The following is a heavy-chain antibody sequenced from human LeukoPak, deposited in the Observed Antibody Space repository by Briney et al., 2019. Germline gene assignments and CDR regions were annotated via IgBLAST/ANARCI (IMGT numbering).Heavy chain of an antibody. D-gene: IGHD4-17*01. V-gene: IGHV3-30-3*01. CDR2: ISYDGSNK. CDR3: ARDRTVTLVYYYYGMDV. Sequence: SCKASGGTFSSYAMHWVRQAPGKGLEWVAVISYDGSNKYYADSVKGRFTISRDNSKNTLYLQMNSLRAEDTAVYYCARDRTVTLVYYYYGMDVWGQGTTVTVSS. CDR1: GGTFSSYA. J-gene: IGHJ6*02.